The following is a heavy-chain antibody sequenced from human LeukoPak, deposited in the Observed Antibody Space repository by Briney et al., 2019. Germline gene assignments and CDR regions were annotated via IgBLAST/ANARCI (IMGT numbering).Heavy chain of an antibody. Sequence: SETLSLTCSVSGDSISSRSDFWSWIRQPPGKGLEWIGYIYYSGSTNYNPSLKSRVTISVDTSKNQFSLKLSSVTAADTAVYYCARLIVGATALNWFDPWGQGTLVTVSS. J-gene: IGHJ5*02. CDR3: ARLIVGATALNWFDP. CDR2: IYYSGST. V-gene: IGHV4-61*05. CDR1: GDSISSRSDF. D-gene: IGHD1-26*01.